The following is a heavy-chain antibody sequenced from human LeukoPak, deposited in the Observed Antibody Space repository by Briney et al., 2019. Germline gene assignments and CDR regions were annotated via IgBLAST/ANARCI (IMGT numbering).Heavy chain of an antibody. CDR3: AKDLYSYDGGAYYFPS. D-gene: IGHD3-22*01. CDR1: GFTFSGYN. Sequence: GGSLRLSCAASGFTFSGYNIHWVRQAPGKWLEWVAFVQYDGTNKYYADSLKGRFSISRDNSKNTLYLQMNSLRAEDTAVYYCAKDLYSYDGGAYYFPSLGQGTLVTVSS. CDR2: VQYDGTNK. J-gene: IGHJ5*02. V-gene: IGHV3-30*02.